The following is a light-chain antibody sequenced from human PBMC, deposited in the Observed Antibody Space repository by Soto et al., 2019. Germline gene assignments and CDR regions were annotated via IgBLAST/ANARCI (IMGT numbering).Light chain of an antibody. CDR3: QQYCSSPPLT. V-gene: IGKV3-20*01. J-gene: IGKJ4*01. CDR1: QSVSSSY. CDR2: GAS. Sequence: EIVLTQSPGTLSLSPGERATLSCRASQSVSSSYLAWYQQKPGQAPRLLIYGASSRATGIPDRFSGSGSGTDVTLTISRLEPEDFGVYYCQQYCSSPPLTFGGGTKVEIK.